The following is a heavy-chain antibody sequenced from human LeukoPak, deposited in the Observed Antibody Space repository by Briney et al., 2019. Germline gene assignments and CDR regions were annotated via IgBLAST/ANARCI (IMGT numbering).Heavy chain of an antibody. CDR3: ARGRVAYSAYYFDY. V-gene: IGHV4-59*01. J-gene: IGHJ4*02. D-gene: IGHD2-15*01. Sequence: PSEILSLTCTVSGDSITNYFWSWIRQPPGKGLEWIGYIYYTGNTNYKPSLKSRVTISVDTSTNQFSLRLRSVTAADTAVYYCARGRVAYSAYYFDYWGRGTLVTVSS. CDR2: IYYTGNT. CDR1: GDSITNYF.